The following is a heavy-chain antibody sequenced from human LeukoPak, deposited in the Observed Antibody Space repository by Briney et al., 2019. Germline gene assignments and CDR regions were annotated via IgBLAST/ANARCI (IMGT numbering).Heavy chain of an antibody. V-gene: IGHV1-3*01. D-gene: IGHD2-2*02. CDR1: GYTFTSYA. Sequence: GASVKVSRKASGYTFTSYAMHWVRQAPGQRLEWMGWINAGNGNTKYSQKFQGRVTITRDTSASTAYMELSSLRSDDTAVYYCATITSDYTPSDAFDIWGQGTMVTVSS. J-gene: IGHJ3*02. CDR3: ATITSDYTPSDAFDI. CDR2: INAGNGNT.